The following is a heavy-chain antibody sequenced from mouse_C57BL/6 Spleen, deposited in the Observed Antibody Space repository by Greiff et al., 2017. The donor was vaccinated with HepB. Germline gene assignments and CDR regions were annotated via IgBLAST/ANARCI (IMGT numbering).Heavy chain of an antibody. D-gene: IGHD1-1*01. Sequence: QVQLQQSGAELARPGASVKLSCKASGYTFTSYGISWVKQRTGQGLEWIGEIYPRSGNTYYNEKFKGKATLTADKSSSTAYMELRSLTSEDSAVYFCARGEITTVVAPLDYWGQSTTLTVSS. CDR3: ARGEITTVVAPLDY. J-gene: IGHJ2*01. V-gene: IGHV1-81*01. CDR2: IYPRSGNT. CDR1: GYTFTSYG.